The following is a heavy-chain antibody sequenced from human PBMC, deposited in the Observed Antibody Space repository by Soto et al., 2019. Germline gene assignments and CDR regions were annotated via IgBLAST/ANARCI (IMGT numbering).Heavy chain of an antibody. CDR1: GFSFSNYE. CDR3: ARDRAAGGY. V-gene: IGHV3-48*03. CDR2: ISSGGDTI. J-gene: IGHJ4*02. D-gene: IGHD6-13*01. Sequence: GGSLRLSCAVSGFSFSNYEMNWVRQAPGKGLEWVAYISSGGDTIHYADSVRGRFTVSRDNARNSLSLQMNTLRVEDTALYYCARDRAAGGYWGQGTLVSVSS.